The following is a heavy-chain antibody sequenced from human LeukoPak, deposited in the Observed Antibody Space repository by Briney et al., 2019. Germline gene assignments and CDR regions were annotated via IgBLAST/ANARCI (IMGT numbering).Heavy chain of an antibody. CDR2: IYHSGST. CDR3: ARMAAAFEKGIDS. V-gene: IGHV4-30-2*01. D-gene: IGHD6-13*01. CDR1: GGSISSGGYS. J-gene: IGHJ5*01. Sequence: KASETLSLTCAVAGGSISSGGYSWSWIRQPPGKGLEWTGYIYHSGSTYYNPSVKSRVTISVDRSKNQLSLQLSSVTAADTAVYYCARMAAAFEKGIDSWGQGTLVTVSS.